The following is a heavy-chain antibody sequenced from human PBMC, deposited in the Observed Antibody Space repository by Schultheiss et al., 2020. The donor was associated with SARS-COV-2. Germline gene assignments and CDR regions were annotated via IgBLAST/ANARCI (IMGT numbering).Heavy chain of an antibody. CDR3: ARAFANRITIFGVVRFVGWFDP. D-gene: IGHD3-3*01. V-gene: IGHV4-30-4*08. J-gene: IGHJ5*02. CDR2: IYYSGST. CDR1: GGSISSGGYY. Sequence: SQTLSLTCTVSGGSISSGGYYWSWIRQHPGKGLEWIGYIYYSGSTYYNPSLKSRVTISVDTSKNQFSLKLSSVTAADTAVYYCARAFANRITIFGVVRFVGWFDPWGQGNLVTVSS.